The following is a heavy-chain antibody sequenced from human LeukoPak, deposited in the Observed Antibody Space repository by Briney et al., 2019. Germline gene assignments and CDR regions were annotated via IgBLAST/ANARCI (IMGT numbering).Heavy chain of an antibody. CDR1: GFTFDNFA. V-gene: IGHV3-9*01. CDR3: AREGPMVRDGFDI. CDR2: ITWNSRVK. D-gene: IGHD3-10*01. J-gene: IGHJ3*02. Sequence: GGSLRLSCAASGFTFDNFAMHWVRQAPGKGLEWVSGITWNSRVKTYTPSVKGRFTISRDNAKNSLDLQMSSLRAEDTAVYYCAREGPMVRDGFDIWGQGTMVTVSS.